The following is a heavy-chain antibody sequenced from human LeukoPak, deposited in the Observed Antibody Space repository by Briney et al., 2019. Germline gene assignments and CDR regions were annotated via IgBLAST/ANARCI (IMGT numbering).Heavy chain of an antibody. CDR2: IIPIFGTA. V-gene: IGHV1-69*13. D-gene: IGHD2-21*02. CDR1: GGTFSSYA. CDR3: ARDPPDVVTKGSGYYFDY. J-gene: IGHJ4*02. Sequence: ASVKVSCKASGGTFSSYAISWVRQAPGQGLEWMGGIIPIFGTANYAQKFQGRVTITADESTSTAYMELSSLRSEDTAVYYCARDPPDVVTKGSGYYFDYWGQGTLVTVSS.